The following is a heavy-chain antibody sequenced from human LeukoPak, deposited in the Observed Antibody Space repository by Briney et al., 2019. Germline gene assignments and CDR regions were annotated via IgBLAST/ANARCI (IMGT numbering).Heavy chain of an antibody. V-gene: IGHV3-48*01. D-gene: IGHD3-10*01. Sequence: EGSLRLSCAASGFTFSSYSMNWVRQAPGKGLEWISYISSGSSAIYYADSVKGRFTISRDNAKNSLYLQTNSLRAEDTAVYYCAAQSGSGSNYPDYWGQGTLVTVSS. CDR3: AAQSGSGSNYPDY. CDR1: GFTFSSYS. J-gene: IGHJ4*02. CDR2: ISSGSSAI.